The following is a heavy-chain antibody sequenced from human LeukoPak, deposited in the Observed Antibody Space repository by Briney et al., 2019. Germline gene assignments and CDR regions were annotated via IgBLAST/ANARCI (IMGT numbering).Heavy chain of an antibody. CDR3: AKQEGDDFWPPAGFDY. Sequence: GESLKISCKGSGYRFSTRWIAWVRQTPGKGLEWMGVIWPDDSDTRYSPSFQGQVTISVDKSINTAYLQWSSLKASDTAMYYCAKQEGDDFWPPAGFDYWGQGTLVTVSS. CDR2: IWPDDSDT. D-gene: IGHD3-3*01. V-gene: IGHV5-51*01. CDR1: GYRFSTRW. J-gene: IGHJ4*02.